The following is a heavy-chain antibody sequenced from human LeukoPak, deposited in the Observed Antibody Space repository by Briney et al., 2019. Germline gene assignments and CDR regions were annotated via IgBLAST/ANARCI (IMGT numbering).Heavy chain of an antibody. V-gene: IGHV1-69*05. CDR1: GGTFSSYA. D-gene: IGHD6-13*01. J-gene: IGHJ4*02. Sequence: SVKVSCKASGGTFSSYAISWVRQAPGQGLEWMGGIIPIFGTANYAQKLQGRVTITTDESTSTAYMELSSLRSEDTAVYYCARDGVSSSWYSPFDYWGQGTLVTVSS. CDR3: ARDGVSSSWYSPFDY. CDR2: IIPIFGTA.